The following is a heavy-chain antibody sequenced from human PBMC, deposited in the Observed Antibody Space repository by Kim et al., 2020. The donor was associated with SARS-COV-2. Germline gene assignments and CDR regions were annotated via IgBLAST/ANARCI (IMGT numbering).Heavy chain of an antibody. CDR3: ARGLRDAFDI. Sequence: STNYNPSLKSRVTISVDKSKNQFSLKLSSVTAADTAVYYCARGLRDAFDIWGQGTMVTVSS. V-gene: IGHV4-4*02. CDR2: ST. J-gene: IGHJ3*02.